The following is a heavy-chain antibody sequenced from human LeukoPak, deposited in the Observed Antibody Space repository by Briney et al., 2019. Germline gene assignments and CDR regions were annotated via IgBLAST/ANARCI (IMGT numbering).Heavy chain of an antibody. CDR3: ARDGCSSTSCRAYYYYYGMDV. J-gene: IGHJ6*02. D-gene: IGHD2-2*01. CDR2: ISSSGTTI. Sequence: PGGSLRLSCAASGFTFSTYSMNWVRQAPGKGLEWVSYISSSGTTIYYADSVKGRFTISRDNAKNSLYLQMNSLRAEDTAVYYCARDGCSSTSCRAYYYYYGMDVWGQGTTVTVSS. V-gene: IGHV3-48*01. CDR1: GFTFSTYS.